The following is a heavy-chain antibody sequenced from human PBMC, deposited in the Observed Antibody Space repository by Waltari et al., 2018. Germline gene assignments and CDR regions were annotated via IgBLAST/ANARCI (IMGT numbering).Heavy chain of an antibody. J-gene: IGHJ4*02. V-gene: IGHV3-53*01. Sequence: EGQLVEFGGDLIQPGGSLSPACAASGFTVGNNFMGWVRQAPGKGLEWVSVIYSGGSTNYIDSVRGRFTISRDSSKNTLYLQMNSLRAEDTAVYYCAKVDNVGLNNYWGQGTLVTVSS. CDR1: GFTVGNNF. CDR3: AKVDNVGLNNY. CDR2: IYSGGST. D-gene: IGHD1-1*01.